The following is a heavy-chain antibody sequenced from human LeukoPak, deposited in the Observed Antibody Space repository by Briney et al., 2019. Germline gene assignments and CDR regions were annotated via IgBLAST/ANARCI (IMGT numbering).Heavy chain of an antibody. Sequence: SETLSLTCTVSGGSIRSYYWSWIRQPAGKGLEWIGRIYTSGSTNYNPSLKSRVTISVDTSKNQFSLKLSSVTAADTAVYYCARELRGYDFWSGYYTDYYYMDVWGKGTTVTVSS. J-gene: IGHJ6*03. CDR1: GGSIRSYY. CDR3: ARELRGYDFWSGYYTDYYYMDV. CDR2: IYTSGST. D-gene: IGHD3-3*01. V-gene: IGHV4-4*07.